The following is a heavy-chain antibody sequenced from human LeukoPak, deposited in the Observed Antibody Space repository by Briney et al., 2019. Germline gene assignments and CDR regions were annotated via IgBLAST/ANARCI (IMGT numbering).Heavy chain of an antibody. CDR2: IYYSGST. CDR3: ARSMVRGVTWFDP. V-gene: IGHV4-59*01. CDR1: GGSISSYY. Sequence: PSETLSLTCTVSGGSISSYYWSWIRQPPGKGLEWIGYIYYSGSTNYNPSLKSRVTISVDTSKNQFSLKLSSMTAADTAVYYCARSMVRGVTWFDPWGQGTLVTVSS. D-gene: IGHD3-10*01. J-gene: IGHJ5*02.